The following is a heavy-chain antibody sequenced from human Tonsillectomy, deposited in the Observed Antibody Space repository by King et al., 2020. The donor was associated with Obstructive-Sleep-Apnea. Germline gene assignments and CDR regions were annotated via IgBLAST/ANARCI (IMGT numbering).Heavy chain of an antibody. V-gene: IGHV3-21*01. D-gene: IGHD4-17*01. CDR1: VFTFSSYS. CDR3: ARDDYGDYGWFDP. Sequence: VQLVESGGGLVKPGGSLRLSCAASVFTFSSYSMNWVRQAPGKGLEWVSSISSSSSYIYYADSVKGRFTISRDNAKNSLYLQMNSLRAEDTAVYYCARDDYGDYGWFDPWGQGTLVTVSS. J-gene: IGHJ5*02. CDR2: ISSSSSYI.